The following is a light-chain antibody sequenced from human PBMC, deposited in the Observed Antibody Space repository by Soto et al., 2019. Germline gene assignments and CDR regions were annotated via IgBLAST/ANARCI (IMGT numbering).Light chain of an antibody. Sequence: ALTQPASVSGSPGQSITISCTGTSSDIGGYDHVSWYQQHPGKAPKLMIYDVSVRPSGVSDRFSGSKSANTASLTISGLQAEDEADYYCNSYTTSISLYVFGPGTKLTVL. CDR1: SSDIGGYDH. CDR3: NSYTTSISLYV. J-gene: IGLJ1*01. CDR2: DVS. V-gene: IGLV2-14*01.